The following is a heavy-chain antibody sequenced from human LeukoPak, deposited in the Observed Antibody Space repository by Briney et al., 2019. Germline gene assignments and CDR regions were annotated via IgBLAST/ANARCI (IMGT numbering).Heavy chain of an antibody. D-gene: IGHD6-13*01. CDR1: SGSVNSYY. J-gene: IGHJ4*02. CDR3: ARDARAAGTTLSFDY. V-gene: IGHV4-59*06. Sequence: SETLSLTCTVSSGSVNSYYWSWIRQHPGKGLEWIGYIYYSGSTYYNPSLKSRVTISVDTSKNQFSLKLSSVTAADTAVYYCARDARAAGTTLSFDYWGQGTLVTVSS. CDR2: IYYSGST.